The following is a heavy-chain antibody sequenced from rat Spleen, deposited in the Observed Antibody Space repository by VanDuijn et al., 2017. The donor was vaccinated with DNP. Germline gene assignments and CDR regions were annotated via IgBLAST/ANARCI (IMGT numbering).Heavy chain of an antibody. J-gene: IGHJ4*01. D-gene: IGHD1-4*01. Sequence: EVQLQESGPGLVKPSQSLSLTCSVTGYSITSSYRWNWIRKFPGNKLEWMGSVNSAGSTNYNPSLKSRISITRDTSKNQLFLQVNSVTTEDTATYYCARWPGYNPPYAMDAWGLGTSVTVSS. CDR1: GYSITSSYR. CDR3: ARWPGYNPPYAMDA. V-gene: IGHV3-3*01. CDR2: VNSAGST.